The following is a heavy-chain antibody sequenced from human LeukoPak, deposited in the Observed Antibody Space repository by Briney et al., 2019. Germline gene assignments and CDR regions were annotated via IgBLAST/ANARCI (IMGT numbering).Heavy chain of an antibody. CDR2: ISSSSSYI. D-gene: IGHD3-22*01. J-gene: IGHJ3*02. Sequence: GGSLRLSCAASGFTFSSYSMNWVRQAPGKGLEWVSAISSSSSYIYYADSVKGRFTISRDNAKNSLYLKMNSLRAEDTAVYYCARYPTSSGYLETQSVDAFDIWGQGKMVTVSS. CDR1: GFTFSSYS. V-gene: IGHV3-21*01. CDR3: ARYPTSSGYLETQSVDAFDI.